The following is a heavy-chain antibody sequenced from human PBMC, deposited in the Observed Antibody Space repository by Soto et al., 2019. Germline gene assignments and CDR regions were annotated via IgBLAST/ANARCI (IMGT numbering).Heavy chain of an antibody. V-gene: IGHV4-39*01. Sequence: QLHLQESGPGLVKPSETLSLTCMVSGVSLSSSSYYWAWSRQPPGKGLEWIGTIYYNENTYYNPSLESRVTIDLDTSKNEISLKLNSVTATDTAVYYCGRHDWTYYFRAINFWGQGTLATVSS. D-gene: IGHD2-21*01. CDR3: GRHDWTYYFRAINF. CDR1: GVSLSSSSYY. CDR2: IYYNENT. J-gene: IGHJ4*02.